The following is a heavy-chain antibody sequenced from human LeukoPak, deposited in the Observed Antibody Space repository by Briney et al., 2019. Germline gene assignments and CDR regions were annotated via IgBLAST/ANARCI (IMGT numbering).Heavy chain of an antibody. CDR3: ARQKSGVHFDY. Sequence: ETLSLTCTVSGGSISSSSYYWGWIRQPPGKGLEWIGSIYYSGSTYYNPSLKSRVTISVDTSKNQYSLKLRSVTAADTAVYYCARQKSGVHFDYWGQGTLVTVSS. CDR2: IYYSGST. J-gene: IGHJ4*02. V-gene: IGHV4-39*01. D-gene: IGHD1-26*01. CDR1: GGSISSSSYY.